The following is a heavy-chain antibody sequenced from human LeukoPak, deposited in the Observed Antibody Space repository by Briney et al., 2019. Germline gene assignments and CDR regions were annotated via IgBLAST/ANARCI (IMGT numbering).Heavy chain of an antibody. V-gene: IGHV3-30*03. J-gene: IGHJ3*02. Sequence: PGRSLRLSCAASGFTFSSYGMHWVRQAPGKGLEWVAVISYDGSNKYYADSVKGRFTISRDNSKNTLYLQMNSLRAEDTAVYYCARGGSGWYRTDAFDIWGQGTMVTVSS. D-gene: IGHD6-19*01. CDR3: ARGGSGWYRTDAFDI. CDR1: GFTFSSYG. CDR2: ISYDGSNK.